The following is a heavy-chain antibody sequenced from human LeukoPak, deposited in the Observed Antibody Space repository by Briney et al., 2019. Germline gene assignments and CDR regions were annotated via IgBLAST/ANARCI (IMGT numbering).Heavy chain of an antibody. CDR3: ARHKQLERIDY. CDR2: MYYTGST. CDR1: GGSISSSTYY. J-gene: IGHJ4*02. D-gene: IGHD1-1*01. V-gene: IGHV4-39*01. Sequence: SETLSLTCTVSGGSISSSTYYWGWIRQPPGKGLEWIGSMYYTGSTYYNPSLKSRITISADTSKNQFSLKLSSVTAADTAMYYCARHKQLERIDYWGQGTLVTVSS.